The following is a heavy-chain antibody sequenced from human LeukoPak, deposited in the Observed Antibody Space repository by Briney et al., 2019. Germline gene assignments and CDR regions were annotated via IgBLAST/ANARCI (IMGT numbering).Heavy chain of an antibody. D-gene: IGHD5-24*01. J-gene: IGHJ6*03. V-gene: IGHV1-69*05. CDR3: ATGRWLQLGYYYYYMDV. CDR2: IIPIFGTA. Sequence: ASVKVSCKASGGTFSSYAISWVRQAPGQGLERMGGIIPIFGTANYAQKFQGRVTITTDESTSTAYMELSSLRSEDTAVYYCATGRWLQLGYYYYYMDVWGKGTTVTVSS. CDR1: GGTFSSYA.